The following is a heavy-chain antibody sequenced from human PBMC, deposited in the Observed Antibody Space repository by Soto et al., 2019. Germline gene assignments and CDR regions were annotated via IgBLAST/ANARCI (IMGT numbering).Heavy chain of an antibody. CDR3: ARTVGWLDP. J-gene: IGHJ5*02. Sequence: SQTLSLTCVISGDSVSSNSAAWNWIRQSPSRGLEWLGRTYYRSKWYREYAPSVKSRITINPDTSKNQFSLQLNSVSPEDAAVYYCARTVGWLDPWGQGSLVTVSS. D-gene: IGHD1-26*01. CDR1: GDSVSSNSAA. CDR2: TYYRSKWYR. V-gene: IGHV6-1*01.